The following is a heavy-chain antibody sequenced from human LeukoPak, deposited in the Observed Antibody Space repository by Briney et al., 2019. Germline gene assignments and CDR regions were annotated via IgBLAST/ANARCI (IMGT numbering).Heavy chain of an antibody. CDR2: INPSGGST. J-gene: IGHJ5*02. Sequence: GASVKVSCKASGYTFTSYYMHWVRQAPGQGLEWMGIINPSGGSTSYAQKFQGRVTMTRDTSTSTVYMELSSLRSGDTAVYYCAKSAITIFGVAKNWFDPWGQGTLVTVSS. V-gene: IGHV1-46*01. CDR3: AKSAITIFGVAKNWFDP. CDR1: GYTFTSYY. D-gene: IGHD3-3*01.